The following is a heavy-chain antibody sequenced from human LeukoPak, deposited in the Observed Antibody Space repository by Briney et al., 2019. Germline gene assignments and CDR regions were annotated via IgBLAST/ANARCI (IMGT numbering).Heavy chain of an antibody. J-gene: IGHJ5*02. CDR2: INPNSGGT. CDR3: AASRYSSSRAWFDP. Sequence: ASVTVSCTASGYTFTGYYMHWVRQAPGQGLEWMGRINPNSGGTNYAQKFQGRVTMTRDTSISTAYMELSRLRSDDTAVYYCAASRYSSSRAWFDPWGQGTLVTVSS. CDR1: GYTFTGYY. D-gene: IGHD6-13*01. V-gene: IGHV1-2*06.